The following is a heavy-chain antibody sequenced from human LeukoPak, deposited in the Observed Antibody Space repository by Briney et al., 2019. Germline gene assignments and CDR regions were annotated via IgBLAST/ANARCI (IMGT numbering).Heavy chain of an antibody. J-gene: IGHJ4*02. Sequence: GGSLRLSCAASGFTFSSYSMNWVRQAPGKGLEWVSAVSGSGDRIDYADSVKGRFTISRDNSKDTLFLQMSSLRAEDTAVYFCATGPPFDNWGQGTLVTVST. V-gene: IGHV3-23*01. CDR3: ATGPPFDN. CDR1: GFTFSSYS. CDR2: VSGSGDRI.